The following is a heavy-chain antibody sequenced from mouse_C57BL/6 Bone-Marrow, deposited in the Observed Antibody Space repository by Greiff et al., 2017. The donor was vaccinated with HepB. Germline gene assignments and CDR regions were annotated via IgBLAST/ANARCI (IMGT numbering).Heavy chain of an antibody. J-gene: IGHJ2*01. V-gene: IGHV5-16*01. Sequence: EVHLVESEGGLVQPGSSMKLSCTASGFTFSDYYMAWVRQVPEKGLEWVANINYDGSSTYYLDSLKSRFIISRENAKNILYLQMSSLKSEDTATYYCARGENWDLDYWGQGTTLTVSS. CDR1: GFTFSDYY. D-gene: IGHD4-1*01. CDR2: INYDGSST. CDR3: ARGENWDLDY.